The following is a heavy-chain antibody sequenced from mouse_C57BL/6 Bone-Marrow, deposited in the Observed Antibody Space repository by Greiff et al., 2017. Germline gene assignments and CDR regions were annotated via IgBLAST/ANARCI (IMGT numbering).Heavy chain of an antibody. V-gene: IGHV1-55*01. J-gene: IGHJ1*03. CDR3: ARPYYSNYWYFDV. CDR1: GYTFTSYW. Sequence: QVQLQQPGAELVKPGASVKMSCKASGYTFTSYWITWVKQRPGQGLEWIGDIYPGSGSPNYNEKFKSKATLTVDTSSSTAYMQLSSLTAEDSAVYYCARPYYSNYWYFDVWCTGTTDTVSA. D-gene: IGHD2-5*01. CDR2: IYPGSGSP.